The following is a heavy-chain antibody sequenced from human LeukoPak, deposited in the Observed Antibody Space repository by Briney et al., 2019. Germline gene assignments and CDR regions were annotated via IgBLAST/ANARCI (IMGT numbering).Heavy chain of an antibody. V-gene: IGHV5-51*01. Sequence: NPGESLDISWQRSGSTFTNYWIGWVGQLPGKGLEWIGTIFPGDSDTSYRPSFQGHVTISVDKSISPCYLQWSVLKASAPAIIYCARRYYGSGSYSDGFDYWGQGTLVSVCS. D-gene: IGHD3-10*01. CDR2: IFPGDSDT. CDR1: GSTFTNYW. J-gene: IGHJ4*02. CDR3: ARRYYGSGSYSDGFDY.